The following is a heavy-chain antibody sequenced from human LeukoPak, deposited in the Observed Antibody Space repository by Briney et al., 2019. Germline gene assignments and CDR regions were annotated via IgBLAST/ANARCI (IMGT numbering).Heavy chain of an antibody. CDR2: IYHSGST. V-gene: IGHV4-30-2*01. D-gene: IGHD6-13*01. Sequence: SETLSLTCTVSGGSISSGGYYWSWIRQPPGKGLEWIGYIYHSGSTYYNPSLKSRVTISVDRSKNQFSLKLSSVTAADTAVYYCARTATYSSSRGTGPYFDYWGQGTLVTVSS. CDR3: ARTATYSSSRGTGPYFDY. CDR1: GGSISSGGYY. J-gene: IGHJ4*02.